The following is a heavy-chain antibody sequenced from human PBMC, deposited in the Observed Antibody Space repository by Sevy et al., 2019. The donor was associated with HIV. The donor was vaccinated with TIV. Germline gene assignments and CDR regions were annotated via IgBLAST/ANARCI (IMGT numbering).Heavy chain of an antibody. CDR2: INESGIT. V-gene: IGHV4-34*01. CDR3: ARSPPVVVVPGAPSWFDP. Sequence: SETLSLTCAVHDGSFSGYYWNWIRQLPGKGLEWIGEINESGITYYTPSLKSRVTISVDTSKKQFSLKLNSVTAGDSAVYFCARSPPVVVVPGAPSWFDPWGQGTLVTVSS. J-gene: IGHJ5*02. D-gene: IGHD2-2*01. CDR1: DGSFSGYY.